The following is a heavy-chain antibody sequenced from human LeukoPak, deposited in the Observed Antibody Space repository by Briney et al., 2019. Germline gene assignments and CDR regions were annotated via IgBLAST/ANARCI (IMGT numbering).Heavy chain of an antibody. CDR3: ASYSYGPRGYYFDY. D-gene: IGHD5-18*01. CDR1: GGSISSYY. J-gene: IGHJ4*02. Sequence: SETLSLTCTVSGGSISSYYWSWIRQPPGKGLEWIGYIYYSGSTNCNPSLKSRVTISVDTSKNQFSLKLSSVTAADTAVYYCASYSYGPRGYYFDYWGQGTLVTVSS. V-gene: IGHV4-59*01. CDR2: IYYSGST.